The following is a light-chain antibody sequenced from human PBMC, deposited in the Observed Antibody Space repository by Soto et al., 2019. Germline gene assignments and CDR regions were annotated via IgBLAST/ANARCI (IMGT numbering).Light chain of an antibody. J-gene: IGLJ3*02. Sequence: QSALTQPASVSGPPGLSITISCTGTNSDVGGYDFVSWYQQHPFKAPKLLIYDVTNRPSGISNRFSGSKSGNTASLTISGLQVEDEADYYCCSYAKSDSWVFGGGTKLTVL. CDR2: DVT. CDR1: NSDVGGYDF. V-gene: IGLV2-14*03. CDR3: CSYAKSDSWV.